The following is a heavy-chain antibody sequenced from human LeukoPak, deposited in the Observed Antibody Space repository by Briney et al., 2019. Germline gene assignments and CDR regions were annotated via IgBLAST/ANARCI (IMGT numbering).Heavy chain of an antibody. CDR3: ARGASTVTGYFDY. J-gene: IGHJ4*02. Sequence: SGTLSLTCAVSGASITSYNCWGWVRPPPGKVLKWSGIFDRSGITNYNQTLKSRATISVDTSKNQFSLKLNSVTAADTAVYYCARGASTVTGYFDYWGQGTLVTVSS. D-gene: IGHD4-17*01. CDR1: GASITSYNC. V-gene: IGHV4-4*02. CDR2: FDRSGIT.